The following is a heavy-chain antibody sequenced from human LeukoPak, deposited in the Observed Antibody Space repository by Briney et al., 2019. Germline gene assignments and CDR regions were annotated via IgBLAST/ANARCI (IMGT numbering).Heavy chain of an antibody. CDR3: ARDVPGGRNDY. J-gene: IGHJ4*02. D-gene: IGHD3-16*01. CDR2: IYYSGLT. V-gene: IGHV4-39*07. Sequence: PSETLSLTCTVSGGSVSSSSYYWAWIRQPPGKGLEWIGSIYYSGLTNYSPSLKSRVTISLDTSKNQFSLNINFVTAADTAVYYCARDVPGGRNDYWGQGTLVTVSS. CDR1: GGSVSSSSYY.